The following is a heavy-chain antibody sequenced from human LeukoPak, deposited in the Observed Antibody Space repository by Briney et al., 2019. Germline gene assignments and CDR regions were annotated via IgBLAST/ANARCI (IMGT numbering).Heavy chain of an antibody. Sequence: GGSLRLSCATSGLTFQNTWMHWIRQAPGEGLVWVSCILNDGVTTTYADSVKGRFTISRDNAKKTLYLQMNSLRADDTGVYYCAADGEYAFLVWGQGTMVTVSS. CDR2: ILNDGVTT. D-gene: IGHD2/OR15-2a*01. CDR1: GLTFQNTW. J-gene: IGHJ3*01. CDR3: AADGEYAFLV. V-gene: IGHV3-74*01.